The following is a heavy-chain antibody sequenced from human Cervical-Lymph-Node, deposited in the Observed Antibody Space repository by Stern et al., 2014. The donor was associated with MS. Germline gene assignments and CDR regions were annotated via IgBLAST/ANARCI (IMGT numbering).Heavy chain of an antibody. CDR2: IFSNDEK. Sequence: ESGPGLVKPTETLTLTCTVSGFSLSNARMGVSWIRQPPGKALEWLAHIFSNDEKSDSTSLKSRLTISKDTSKSQVVLTMTNMDPVDTATYYCARIIQTHIVVVPAWFDPWGQGTLVTVSS. J-gene: IGHJ5*02. CDR3: ARIIQTHIVVVPAWFDP. V-gene: IGHV2-26*01. D-gene: IGHD2-2*01. CDR1: GFSLSNARMG.